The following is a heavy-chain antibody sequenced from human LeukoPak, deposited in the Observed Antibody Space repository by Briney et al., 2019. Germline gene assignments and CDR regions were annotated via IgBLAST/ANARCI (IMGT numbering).Heavy chain of an antibody. D-gene: IGHD2-2*01. V-gene: IGHV4-34*01. Sequence: NPSETLSLTCAVYGGSFSGYYWSWIRQPPGKGLEWIGEINHSGSTNYNPSLKSRVTISVDTSKNQFSLKLSSVTASDTAMYYCARLGYCDSSSCYLHYHYYMDVWGKGTTVTVSS. CDR3: ARLGYCDSSSCYLHYHYYMDV. J-gene: IGHJ6*03. CDR2: INHSGST. CDR1: GGSFSGYY.